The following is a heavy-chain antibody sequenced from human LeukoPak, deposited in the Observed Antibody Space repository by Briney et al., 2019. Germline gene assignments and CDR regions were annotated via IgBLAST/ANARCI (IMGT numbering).Heavy chain of an antibody. D-gene: IGHD1-7*01. CDR2: ISDTGTS. CDR3: ARTRTYLDY. CDR1: RGSISGYY. Sequence: SETLSLTCTVSRGSISGYYWSWIRQPPGRGLEWIGYISDTGTSVYNPSLKNRLSMLVDTSKNHFYLNLTSVTAADTAIYYCARTRTYLDYWGQGALVTVSS. V-gene: IGHV4-59*01. J-gene: IGHJ4*02.